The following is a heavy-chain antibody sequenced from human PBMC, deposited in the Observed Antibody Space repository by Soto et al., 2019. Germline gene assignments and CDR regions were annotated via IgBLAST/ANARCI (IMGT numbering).Heavy chain of an antibody. CDR3: ARNGGSTWHYFDY. Sequence: SETLSLTCAVSGGSISSSNWWSWVRQPPGKGLEWIGEIYHSGSTNYNPSLKSRVTISVDKSKNQFSLKLSSMTAADTGVYFCARNGGSTWHYFDYWGQGSLVTVSS. CDR1: GGSISSSNW. D-gene: IGHD6-13*01. CDR2: IYHSGST. V-gene: IGHV4-4*02. J-gene: IGHJ4*02.